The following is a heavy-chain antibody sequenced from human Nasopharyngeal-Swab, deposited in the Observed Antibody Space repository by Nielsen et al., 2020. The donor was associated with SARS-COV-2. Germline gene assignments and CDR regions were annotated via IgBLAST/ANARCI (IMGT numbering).Heavy chain of an antibody. Sequence: GESLKISCAASGFTFISYAMSWVRQAPGKGLEWVSTISGGSDNTYYADSVKGRFTISRDNSKNTLYLRLNSLTAEDTAIYYCVRDYCNYVFGRENFDIWGQGTLVTVSS. CDR2: ISGGSDNT. D-gene: IGHD2/OR15-2a*01. CDR3: VRDYCNYVFGRENFDI. V-gene: IGHV3-23*01. CDR1: GFTFISYA. J-gene: IGHJ4*02.